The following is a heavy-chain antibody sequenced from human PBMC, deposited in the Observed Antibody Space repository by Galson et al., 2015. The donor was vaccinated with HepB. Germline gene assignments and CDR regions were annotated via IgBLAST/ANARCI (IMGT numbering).Heavy chain of an antibody. CDR3: ARDGGSGRSYFFDY. Sequence: LRLSCAASGFTFSHYSMNWVRLAPGKGLEWVSSISSGSTYIYYTDSVKGRFTISRDNATNSLYLQMNSLRVEDTAVYYCARDGGSGRSYFFDYWGHGTLVTVSS. V-gene: IGHV3-21*01. J-gene: IGHJ4*01. CDR1: GFTFSHYS. CDR2: ISSGSTYI. D-gene: IGHD1-26*01.